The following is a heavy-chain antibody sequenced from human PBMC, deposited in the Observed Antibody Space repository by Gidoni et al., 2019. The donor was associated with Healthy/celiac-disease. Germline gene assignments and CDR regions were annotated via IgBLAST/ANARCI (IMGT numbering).Heavy chain of an antibody. D-gene: IGHD2-15*01. CDR2: VSSNGGST. CDR1: GFTPSSYA. V-gene: IGHV3-64*01. Sequence: EVQLVESGGGLVQPGGSLRLSCAASGFTPSSYAMHWVRQAPGKGLEYVSAVSSNGGSTYYANSVKGRFTISRDNSKNTLYLQMGSLRAEDMAVYYCARASGGNDLYFDYWGQGTLVTVSS. CDR3: ARASGGNDLYFDY. J-gene: IGHJ4*02.